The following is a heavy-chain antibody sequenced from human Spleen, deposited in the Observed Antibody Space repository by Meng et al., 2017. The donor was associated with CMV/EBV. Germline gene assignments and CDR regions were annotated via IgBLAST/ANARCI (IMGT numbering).Heavy chain of an antibody. CDR2: MSSSTNYI. Sequence: GESLKISCAASGFTFSTYNMNWVRQAPGKGLEWVSFMSSSTNYIDYADSVKGRFTISRDNAKNSLYLQMNSLRAEDTALYYCAKDRAAAGYYYGMDVWGQGTTVTVSS. J-gene: IGHJ6*02. CDR1: GFTFSTYN. CDR3: AKDRAAAGYYYGMDV. D-gene: IGHD6-13*01. V-gene: IGHV3-21*04.